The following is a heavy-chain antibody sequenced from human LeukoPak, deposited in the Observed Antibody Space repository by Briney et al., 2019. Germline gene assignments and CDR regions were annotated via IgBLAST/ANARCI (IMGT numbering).Heavy chain of an antibody. V-gene: IGHV7-4-1*02. Sequence: HRASVKVSCKSSGYTFSNYAINWVRQAPGQGLEWMGWINTNTGNPTYAQGFTGRFVFSLDTSVSTAYLQISSPKAEDTAVYYCARVQPVPAALIDYWGQGTLVTVSS. CDR2: INTNTGNP. D-gene: IGHD2-2*01. CDR3: ARVQPVPAALIDY. J-gene: IGHJ4*02. CDR1: GYTFSNYA.